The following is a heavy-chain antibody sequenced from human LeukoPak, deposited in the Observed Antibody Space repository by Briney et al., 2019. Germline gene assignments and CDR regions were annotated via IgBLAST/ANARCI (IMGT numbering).Heavy chain of an antibody. D-gene: IGHD3-16*01. CDR3: AREFERGNWFDP. V-gene: IGHV1-2*02. CDR1: GYTFTGYY. Sequence: ASVKVSCKASGYTFTGYYMHWVRQAPGQGLEWMGWINPNSGGTNYAQKFQGRVTMTRDTSISTAYMELSRLRSDDTAVYYCAREFERGNWFDPWRQGTLVTVSS. J-gene: IGHJ5*02. CDR2: INPNSGGT.